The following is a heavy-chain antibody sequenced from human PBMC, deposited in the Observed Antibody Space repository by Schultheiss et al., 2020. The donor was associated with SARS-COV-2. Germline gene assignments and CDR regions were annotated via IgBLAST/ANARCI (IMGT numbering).Heavy chain of an antibody. V-gene: IGHV4-59*01. CDR1: GGSFSGFY. D-gene: IGHD2-8*01. J-gene: IGHJ2*01. CDR2: IYYSGST. Sequence: SETLSLTCAVYGGSFSGFYWKWIRQPPGKGLEWIGYIYYSGSTNYNPSLKSRVTISVDTSKNQFSLKLSSVTAADTAVYYCARFNEAWYFDLWGRGTLVTVSS. CDR3: ARFNEAWYFDL.